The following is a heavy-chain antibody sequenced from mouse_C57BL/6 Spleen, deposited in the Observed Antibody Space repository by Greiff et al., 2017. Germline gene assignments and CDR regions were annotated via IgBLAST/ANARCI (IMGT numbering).Heavy chain of an antibody. Sequence: VQLQQPGAELVKPGASVKLSCKASGYTFTSYWMQWVKQRPGQGLEWIGEIDPSDSYTNYNQKFKGKATLTVDTSSSTAYMQLSSLTSEDSAVYYYARKGRGLYWGQETLVTVSA. V-gene: IGHV1-50*01. CDR2: IDPSDSYT. CDR1: GYTFTSYW. J-gene: IGHJ3*01. CDR3: ARKGRGLY. D-gene: IGHD3-3*01.